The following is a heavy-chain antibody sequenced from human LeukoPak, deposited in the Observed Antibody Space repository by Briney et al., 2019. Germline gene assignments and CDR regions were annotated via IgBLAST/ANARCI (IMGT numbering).Heavy chain of an antibody. J-gene: IGHJ4*02. CDR2: ISDSGGNT. Sequence: PGGSLRLSCAASGFTFNTYAMSWVRQAPWERLQWVSGISDSGGNTYYADSVRGRFTISRDNSKNTLYLQMNSLRAEDTAVYYCARDSPVGATDYWGQGTLVTVSS. CDR3: ARDSPVGATDY. D-gene: IGHD1-26*01. CDR1: GFTFNTYA. V-gene: IGHV3-23*01.